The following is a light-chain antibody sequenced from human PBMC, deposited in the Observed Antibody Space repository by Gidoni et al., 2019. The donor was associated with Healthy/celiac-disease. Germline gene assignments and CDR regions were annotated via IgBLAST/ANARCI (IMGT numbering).Light chain of an antibody. CDR2: STN. CDR1: SGSVATSYY. J-gene: IGLJ2*01. V-gene: IGLV8-61*01. CDR3: VLYMGSGSVV. Sequence: QTVVTQEPSLSVSPGGTVTLTCGLSSGSVATSYYPSCYQQTPGQAPRTLIYSTNTRSSGVPDRFSGSILGNKAALTITGAQADDESDYYCVLYMGSGSVVFGGGTKLTV.